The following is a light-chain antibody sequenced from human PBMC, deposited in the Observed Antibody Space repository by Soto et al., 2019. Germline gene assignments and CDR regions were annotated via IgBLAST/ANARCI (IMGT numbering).Light chain of an antibody. CDR1: QSVSSSY. CDR2: GAS. V-gene: IGKV3-20*01. CDR3: QQYSSPPPRT. J-gene: IGKJ2*01. Sequence: EIVLTQSPGTLSLSPGERATLSCRASQSVSSSYLAWYQQNPGQAPRLLIYGASSRATGIPDRFSGSGSGTDFTLTISRLEPEDFAVYYCQQYSSPPPRTFGQGTTLEIK.